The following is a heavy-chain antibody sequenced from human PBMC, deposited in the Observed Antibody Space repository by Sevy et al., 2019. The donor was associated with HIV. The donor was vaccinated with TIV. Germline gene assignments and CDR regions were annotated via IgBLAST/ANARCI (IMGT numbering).Heavy chain of an antibody. CDR2: ISYDGSNK. J-gene: IGHJ3*02. CDR1: GFTFSSYA. D-gene: IGHD2-15*01. V-gene: IGHV3-30*04. Sequence: GGSLRLSCAASGFTFSSYAMHWVRQAPGKGLEWVAVISYDGSNKYYADSVKGRFTISRDNSKNTLYLQMNSLRAEDTAVNYCAREGSSIVVVVAATDDAFDIWGQGTMVTVSS. CDR3: AREGSSIVVVVAATDDAFDI.